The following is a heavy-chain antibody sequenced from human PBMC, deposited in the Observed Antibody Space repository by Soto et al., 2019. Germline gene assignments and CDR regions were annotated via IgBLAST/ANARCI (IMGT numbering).Heavy chain of an antibody. CDR3: ARTKNILTGFYYYYYYVMDV. J-gene: IGHJ6*04. D-gene: IGHD3-9*01. CDR2: IYYSGST. CDR1: GGSISSYY. Sequence: LSLTCTVSGGSISSYYWSWIRQPPGKGLEWIGYIYYSGSTNYNPSLKSRVTISVDTSKNQFSLKLSSVTAADTAVYYCARTKNILTGFYYYYYYVMDVWGKGTTVTVSS. V-gene: IGHV4-59*08.